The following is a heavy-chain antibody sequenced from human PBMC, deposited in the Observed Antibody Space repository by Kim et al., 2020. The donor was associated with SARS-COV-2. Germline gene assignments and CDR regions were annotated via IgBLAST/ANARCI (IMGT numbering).Heavy chain of an antibody. CDR2: INAGNGNT. CDR1: GYTFTSYA. CDR3: ATQRGSGTKYYYYGMDV. J-gene: IGHJ6*02. D-gene: IGHD1-1*01. V-gene: IGHV1-3*01. Sequence: ASVKVSCKASGYTFTSYAMHWVRQAPGQRLEWMGWINAGNGNTKYSQKFQGRVTITRDTYASTAYMELSSLRSEDTAVYYCATQRGSGTKYYYYGMDVWGQGTTVTVSS.